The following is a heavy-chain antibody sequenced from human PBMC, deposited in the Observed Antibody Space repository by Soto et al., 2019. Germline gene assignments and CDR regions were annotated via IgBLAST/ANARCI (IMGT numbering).Heavy chain of an antibody. D-gene: IGHD3-9*01. CDR3: ARELHILTDPGAFDI. Sequence: PSETLSLTCTVSGGSISSGDYYWSWIRQPPGKGLEWIGYIYYSGSTYYNPSLKSRVTISVDTSKNQFSLKLSSVTAADTAVYYCARELHILTDPGAFDIWGQGTMVTVSS. CDR2: IYYSGST. J-gene: IGHJ3*02. V-gene: IGHV4-30-4*01. CDR1: GGSISSGDYY.